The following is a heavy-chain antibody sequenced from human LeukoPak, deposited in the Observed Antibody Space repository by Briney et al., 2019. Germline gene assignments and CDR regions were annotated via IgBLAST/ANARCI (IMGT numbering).Heavy chain of an antibody. D-gene: IGHD2-21*01. Sequence: PSETLSLTCNVTGGSISSSHNWGWIRQSPGKGLEWIGSVYYTGSTHYNPSLKSRVSISADTSKNLFSLNLSSVTVADTAVCFCARRDMAVLGAVIFDYWGQGILVTVSS. V-gene: IGHV4-39*01. CDR3: ARRDMAVLGAVIFDY. CDR2: VYYTGST. CDR1: GGSISSSHN. J-gene: IGHJ4*02.